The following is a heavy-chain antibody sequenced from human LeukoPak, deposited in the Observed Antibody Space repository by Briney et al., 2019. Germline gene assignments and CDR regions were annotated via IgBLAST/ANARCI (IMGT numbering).Heavy chain of an antibody. V-gene: IGHV4-31*03. CDR2: IYYSGST. Sequence: NPSETLSLTCTVSGGSISSGGYYWSWIRQHPGKGLEWIGYIYYSGSTYYNPSLKSRVTISVDTSKNQFSLKLSSVTAADTAVYYCARARNERPAEGYYYGMDVWGQGTTVTVSS. J-gene: IGHJ6*02. D-gene: IGHD2-2*01. CDR1: GGSISSGGYY. CDR3: ARARNERPAEGYYYGMDV.